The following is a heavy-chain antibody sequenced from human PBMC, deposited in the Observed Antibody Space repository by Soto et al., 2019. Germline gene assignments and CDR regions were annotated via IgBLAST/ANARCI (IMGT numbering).Heavy chain of an antibody. J-gene: IGHJ3*02. D-gene: IGHD2-8*01. CDR2: IGGAGSNI. CDR3: AKYFVSRNGVYDPFAI. CDR1: GFTFSEYA. Sequence: GGSLRLSCAASGFTFSEYAMTWVRQAPGKGLEWVSVIGGAGSNIYYADSVEGRFTVSRDDSKNTLYLRMDSLRVEDTAVYYCAKYFVSRNGVYDPFAIRGPGTTVTVSS. V-gene: IGHV3-23*01.